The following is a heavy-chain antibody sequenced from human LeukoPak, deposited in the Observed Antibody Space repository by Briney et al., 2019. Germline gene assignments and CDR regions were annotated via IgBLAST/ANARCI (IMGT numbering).Heavy chain of an antibody. CDR3: AKGKLHGYSYGYGYFDY. CDR1: GFPFDGYA. D-gene: IGHD5-18*01. J-gene: IGHJ4*02. CDR2: ISWNSGSI. V-gene: IGHV3-9*01. Sequence: ALRLFCAAPGFPFDGYAMPWVRQASGEGLGVGSGISWNSGSIGYADSVKGRFTISRDNAKNSLYLQMNSLRAEDTALYYCAKGKLHGYSYGYGYFDYWGQGTLVTVSS.